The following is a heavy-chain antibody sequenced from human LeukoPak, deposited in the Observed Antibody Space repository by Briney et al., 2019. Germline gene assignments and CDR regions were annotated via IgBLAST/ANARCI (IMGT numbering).Heavy chain of an antibody. CDR2: ISYDGSNK. Sequence: PGGSLRLSCAASGFTFSSYGMHWVRQAPGKGLEWVAVISYDGSNKYYADSVKGRFTISRDNSKNTLYLQMNSLRAEDTAVYYCAKDMEFDYWGQGTLVTVSS. CDR3: AKDMEFDY. D-gene: IGHD3-10*01. V-gene: IGHV3-30*18. J-gene: IGHJ4*02. CDR1: GFTFSSYG.